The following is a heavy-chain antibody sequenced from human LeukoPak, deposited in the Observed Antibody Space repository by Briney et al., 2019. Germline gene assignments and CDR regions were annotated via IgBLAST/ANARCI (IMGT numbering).Heavy chain of an antibody. D-gene: IGHD2-2*01. CDR3: ARFDRSSSTSPGWFDP. CDR2: ISSSGSTI. J-gene: IGHJ5*02. CDR1: GFTFSDYY. Sequence: GGSLRLSCAASGFTFSDYYMSWIRQAPGKGLEWVSYISSSGSTIYYADSVKGRFTISRDNAKNSLYLQMNSLRAEDTAVYYCARFDRSSSTSPGWFDPWGQGTLVTVSS. V-gene: IGHV3-11*04.